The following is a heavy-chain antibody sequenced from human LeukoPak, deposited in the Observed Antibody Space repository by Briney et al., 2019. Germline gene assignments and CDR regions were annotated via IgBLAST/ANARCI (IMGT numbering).Heavy chain of an antibody. V-gene: IGHV3-30-3*01. D-gene: IGHD3-9*01. J-gene: IGHJ3*02. CDR2: IPYDGSNK. CDR3: ASSPYYDILTGTHGAFDI. Sequence: GRSLRLSCAASGFTFSSYAMHWVRQAPGKGLEWVAVIPYDGSNKYYADSVKGRFTISRDNSKNTLYLQMNSLRAEDTAVYYCASSPYYDILTGTHGAFDIWGQGTMVTVSS. CDR1: GFTFSSYA.